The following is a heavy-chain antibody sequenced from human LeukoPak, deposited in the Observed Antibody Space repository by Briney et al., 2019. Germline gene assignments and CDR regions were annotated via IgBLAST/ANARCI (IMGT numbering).Heavy chain of an antibody. J-gene: IGHJ6*03. V-gene: IGHV1-8*03. CDR3: ARGGNYDFWSGYYTNYYYYYMDV. CDR1: GYTFTSYD. Sequence: GASVKVSCKASGYTFTSYDINWVRQATGQGLEWMGWMNPNSGNTGYAQKFQGRVTITRNTSISTAYMELSSLRSEDTAVYYCARGGNYDFWSGYYTNYYYYYMDVWGKGTTVTVSS. D-gene: IGHD3-3*01. CDR2: MNPNSGNT.